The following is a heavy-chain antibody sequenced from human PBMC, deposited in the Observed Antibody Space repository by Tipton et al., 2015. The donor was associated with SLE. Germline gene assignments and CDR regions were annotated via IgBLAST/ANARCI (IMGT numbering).Heavy chain of an antibody. CDR2: IKQDGSEK. D-gene: IGHD5/OR15-5a*01. J-gene: IGHJ3*01. Sequence: SLRLSCAASGFTFSSYWMSWVRQAPGKGLEWVANIKQDGSEKYYADSVKGRFTISRDNAKNSLYLQMNSLRAEDAALYYCAELSTADAFDVWGQGAMVIVSS. V-gene: IGHV3-7*01. CDR1: GFTFSSYW. CDR3: AELSTADAFDV.